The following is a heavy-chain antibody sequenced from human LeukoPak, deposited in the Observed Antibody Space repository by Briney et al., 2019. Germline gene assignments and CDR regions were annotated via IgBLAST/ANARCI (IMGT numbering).Heavy chain of an antibody. Sequence: AGGSLRLSCAACGFTFSSYEMDWVRQSPGTGLDWIENTYHSYYTNYNPSLKSRVTISVDKSKNQFSLKVSSVTAADTAMYYCARDSKSTADAFDIWGQGTMVTVSS. V-gene: IGHV4-4*02. CDR2: TYHSYYT. CDR1: GFTFSSYE. J-gene: IGHJ3*02. D-gene: IGHD5/OR15-5a*01. CDR3: ARDSKSTADAFDI.